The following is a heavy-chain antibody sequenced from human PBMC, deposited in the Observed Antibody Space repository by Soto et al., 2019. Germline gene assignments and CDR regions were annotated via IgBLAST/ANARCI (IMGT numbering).Heavy chain of an antibody. D-gene: IGHD3-22*01. CDR1: GGSISSGGYY. CDR2: IYYSGST. Sequence: QVQLQESGPGLVKPSQTLSLTCTVSGGSISSGGYYWSWIRQHPGKGLEWIGYIYYSGSTYYNPSLMSRATISVDTSKNQFSLKLSSVTAADTAVYYCARSDSSGSGDGYWGQGTLVTVSS. J-gene: IGHJ4*02. V-gene: IGHV4-31*03. CDR3: ARSDSSGSGDGY.